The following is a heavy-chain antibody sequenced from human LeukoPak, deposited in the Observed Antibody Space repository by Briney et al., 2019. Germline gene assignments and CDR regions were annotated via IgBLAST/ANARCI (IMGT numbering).Heavy chain of an antibody. CDR2: ISYDGGNK. CDR3: AREAPAFDY. CDR1: GFTFSSYA. J-gene: IGHJ4*02. V-gene: IGHV3-30*01. Sequence: GGSLRLSCAASGFTFSSYAMHWVCQAPGKGLEWVAVISYDGGNKYYADSVKGRFTISRDNSKNTLYLQMNSRRAEDTAVYYCAREAPAFDYWGQGTLVTVSS.